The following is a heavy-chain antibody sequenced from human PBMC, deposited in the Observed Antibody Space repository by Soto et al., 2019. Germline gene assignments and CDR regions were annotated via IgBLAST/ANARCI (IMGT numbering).Heavy chain of an antibody. J-gene: IGHJ6*02. Sequence: PGGSLRLSCTASGFTFSSYGMHWVRQAPGKGLEWVAVISYDGSNKFYADSVKGRFTIPRDNSKNTLYLQMNSLRAEDTAVYYCARDLVVGGVSTPSRYYYYGMDVWGQGTTVTVSS. CDR1: GFTFSSYG. V-gene: IGHV3-30*03. CDR3: ARDLVVGGVSTPSRYYYYGMDV. CDR2: ISYDGSNK. D-gene: IGHD3-10*01.